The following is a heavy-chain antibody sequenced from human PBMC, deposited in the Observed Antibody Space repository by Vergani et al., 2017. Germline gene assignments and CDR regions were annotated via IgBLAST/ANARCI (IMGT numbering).Heavy chain of an antibody. J-gene: IGHJ4*02. CDR1: GFIFNNYG. V-gene: IGHV3-30*02. CDR3: AKDRAITATTGPDY. D-gene: IGHD1-20*01. CDR2: IRYDGNNQ. Sequence: QVQLVESGGGVVQPGGSLRLSCEASGFIFNNYGIHWVRQTPGKGLEWVAFIRYDGNNQEYFHSVKGRFAISRDNSKNTLYLQMNSLRVEDTAVYYCAKDRAITATTGPDYWGQGILVTVSS.